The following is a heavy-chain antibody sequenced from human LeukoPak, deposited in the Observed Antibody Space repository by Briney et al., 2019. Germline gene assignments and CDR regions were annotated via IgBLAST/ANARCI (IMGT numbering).Heavy chain of an antibody. CDR3: ARGGYSGYDRDAFDI. CDR1: GFTVSSNY. V-gene: IGHV3-53*04. Sequence: QPGGSLRLSCAASGFTVSSNYMSWVRQAPGKGLEWVSVIYSDDSTYYADSVKGRFTISRHNSKNTLYLQMNSLRAEDTAVYYCARGGYSGYDRDAFDIWGQGTMVTVSS. J-gene: IGHJ3*02. CDR2: IYSDDST. D-gene: IGHD5-12*01.